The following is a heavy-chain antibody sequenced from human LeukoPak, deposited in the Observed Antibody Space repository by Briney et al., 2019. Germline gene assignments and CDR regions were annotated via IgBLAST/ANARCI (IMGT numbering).Heavy chain of an antibody. Sequence: SCKASGYTFSSYGMHWVRQAPGKGLEWVAVISYDGSNKYYADSVKGRFTISRDNSKNTLYLQMNSLRAEDTAVYYCAKDPGKYSYAQFDYWGQGTLVTVSS. CDR3: AKDPGKYSYAQFDY. V-gene: IGHV3-30*18. J-gene: IGHJ4*02. D-gene: IGHD5-18*01. CDR2: ISYDGSNK. CDR1: GYTFSSYG.